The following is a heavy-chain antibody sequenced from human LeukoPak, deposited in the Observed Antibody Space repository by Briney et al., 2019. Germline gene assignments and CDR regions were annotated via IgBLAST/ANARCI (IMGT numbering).Heavy chain of an antibody. CDR3: ARDLGYCSSTSCQFDY. J-gene: IGHJ4*02. CDR1: GFTFSIYA. CDR2: ISGSGGSA. Sequence: PGGSLRLSCAASGFTFSIYAMSWVRQAPGKGLEWVSAISGSGGSAYYADSVKGRFTISRDNSKNTLYPQMNGLRAEDTAVYYCARDLGYCSSTSCQFDYWGQGTLVTVSS. D-gene: IGHD2-2*01. V-gene: IGHV3-23*01.